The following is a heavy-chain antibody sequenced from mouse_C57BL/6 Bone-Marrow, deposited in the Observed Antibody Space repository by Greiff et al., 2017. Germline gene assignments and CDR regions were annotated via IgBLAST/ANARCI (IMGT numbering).Heavy chain of an antibody. CDR2: INPSSGYT. CDR1: GYTFTSYT. V-gene: IGHV1-4*01. J-gene: IGHJ4*01. Sequence: VQGVESGAELARPGASVKMSCKASGYTFTSYTMHWVKQRPGQGLEWIGYINPSSGYTKYNQKFKDKATLTADKSSSTAYMQLSSLTSEDSAVYYCARYLSYYAMDYWGQGTSVTVSS. CDR3: ARYLSYYAMDY.